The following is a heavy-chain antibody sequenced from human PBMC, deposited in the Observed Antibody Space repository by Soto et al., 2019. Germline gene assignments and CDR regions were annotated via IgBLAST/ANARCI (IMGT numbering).Heavy chain of an antibody. D-gene: IGHD2-15*01. CDR1: GYIFTAYS. J-gene: IGHJ1*01. CDR3: AREENCSDGICYSEYFQR. Sequence: QVQLVQSGAEVKKPGASVKVSCKASGYIFTAYSMHWVRQAPGQGLEWMGVVNPSGGSTNYAHKSQGRITMTRDTSTSTVYMDLSSLTSEDTAVYYCAREENCSDGICYSEYFQRWGQGTLVTVSS. V-gene: IGHV1-46*01. CDR2: VNPSGGST.